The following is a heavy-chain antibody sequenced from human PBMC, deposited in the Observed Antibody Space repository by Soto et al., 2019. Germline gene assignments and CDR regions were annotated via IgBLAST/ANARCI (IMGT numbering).Heavy chain of an antibody. J-gene: IGHJ6*02. V-gene: IGHV1-46*01. CDR3: ARGHCSRTGCPFYYSYAMDV. D-gene: IGHD2-2*01. CDR1: GYTFTSYY. Sequence: GAAVNVSCKASGYTFTSYYIHWVRQAPGQGLEWMGIINPTSASTSYAQKFQGRVTMTRDTSTSTVYMELSSLRSEDTAVYYCARGHCSRTGCPFYYSYAMDVWGQGTMVTVYS. CDR2: INPTSAST.